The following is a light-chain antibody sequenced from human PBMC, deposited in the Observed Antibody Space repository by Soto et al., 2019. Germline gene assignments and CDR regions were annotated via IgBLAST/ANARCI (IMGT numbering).Light chain of an antibody. CDR1: GSNIGSNT. J-gene: IGLJ1*01. CDR3: AAWDDSLSGYV. CDR2: NNN. Sequence: QLVLTQPPSASGTPGQRVSISCSGSGSNIGSNTVNWYQQLPGTAPKLLMYNNNQRPSGVPDRFSGSKSGTSASLAIGGLQSEDEADYYCAAWDDSLSGYVFGTGTKLTVL. V-gene: IGLV1-44*01.